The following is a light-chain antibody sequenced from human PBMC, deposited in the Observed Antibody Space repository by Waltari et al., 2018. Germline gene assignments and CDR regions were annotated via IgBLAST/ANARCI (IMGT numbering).Light chain of an antibody. J-gene: IGKJ4*01. CDR1: PNVDSS. Sequence: ETVMTQSPATLSVSPGETATLSCRASPNVDSSLAWYQQGPGQPPRLLLSAASTRASGVPARFSGSGSGTEFTLTISSLQSEDSAVYYCQQYNNWPPLTFGGGTKVELK. CDR2: AAS. CDR3: QQYNNWPPLT. V-gene: IGKV3-15*01.